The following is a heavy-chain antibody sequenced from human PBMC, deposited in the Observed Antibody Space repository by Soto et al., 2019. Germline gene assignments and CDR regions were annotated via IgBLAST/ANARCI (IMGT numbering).Heavy chain of an antibody. CDR3: ARDYYDSSGLVPGDYYYYGMDV. V-gene: IGHV3-33*01. J-gene: IGHJ6*02. CDR2: IWYDGSNK. D-gene: IGHD3-22*01. Sequence: QVQLVESGGGVVQPGRSLRLSCAASGFTFSSYGMHWVRQAPGKGLEWVAVIWYDGSNKYYADSVKGRFTISRDNSKNTLYLEMNSLRAEDTAVYYSARDYYDSSGLVPGDYYYYGMDVWGQGTMVTVSS. CDR1: GFTFSSYG.